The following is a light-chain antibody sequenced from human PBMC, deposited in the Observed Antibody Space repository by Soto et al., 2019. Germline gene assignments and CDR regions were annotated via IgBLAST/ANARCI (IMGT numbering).Light chain of an antibody. V-gene: IGLV1-51*01. J-gene: IGLJ1*01. CDR2: DNN. CDR1: TSNIGKYY. CDR3: CSYAGYSSFV. Sequence: QSVLSQPPSVSAAPGQRVTISCSGSTSNIGKYYVSRYQQVPGTAPRLLIYDNNQRPSGIPDRFSGSKSGTSATLAITGLQTGDEADYYCCSYAGYSSFVFGTGTKVTVL.